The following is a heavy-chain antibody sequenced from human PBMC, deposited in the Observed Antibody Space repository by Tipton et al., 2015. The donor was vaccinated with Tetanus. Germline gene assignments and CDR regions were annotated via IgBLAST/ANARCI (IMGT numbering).Heavy chain of an antibody. J-gene: IGHJ4*02. D-gene: IGHD4-17*01. CDR2: ISHSGSD. CDR3: ARSYSDTSLFRLAY. V-gene: IGHV4-59*01. Sequence: TLSLTCTVSVGSINDYYWGGIRQPPGMGLEWIGHISHSGSDSYNTSLKSRVTISLDTSKNKFSLTLRSVTAADTAVYYCARSYSDTSLFRLAYWGQGPLVTVSS. CDR1: VGSINDYY.